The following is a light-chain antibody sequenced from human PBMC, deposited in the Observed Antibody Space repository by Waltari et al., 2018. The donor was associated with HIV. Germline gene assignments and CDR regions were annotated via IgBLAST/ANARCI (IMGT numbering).Light chain of an antibody. CDR2: DVT. Sequence: QSALTQPRSVSGSPGQSVTISSTGSSSDIGPVYNYAAWYQKHPAQAPNLIIYDVTKRPSGVPDRFSGSKSGNTASLTISGLQADDEADYFCCSYAGSYISVIFGGGTKLTVL. CDR3: CSYAGSYISVI. CDR1: SSDIGPVYNY. J-gene: IGLJ2*01. V-gene: IGLV2-11*01.